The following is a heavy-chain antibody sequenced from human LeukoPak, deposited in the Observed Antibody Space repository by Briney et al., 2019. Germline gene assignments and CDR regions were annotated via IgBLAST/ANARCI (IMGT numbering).Heavy chain of an antibody. CDR1: GGSISGHY. V-gene: IGHV4-4*07. CDR2: IYMTGST. CDR3: ARGRRDNWFDP. Sequence: SETLSLTCTVSGGSISGHYWSWIRQPAGKGLEWIGRIYMTGSTNYNPSLKSRVTMSVDMSKNQSSLKLSSVTAADTAVYYCARGRRDNWFDPWGQGTLVTVSS. J-gene: IGHJ5*02.